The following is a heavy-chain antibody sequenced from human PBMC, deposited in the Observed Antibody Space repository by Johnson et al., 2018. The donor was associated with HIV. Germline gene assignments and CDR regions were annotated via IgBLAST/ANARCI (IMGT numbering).Heavy chain of an antibody. J-gene: IGHJ3*02. D-gene: IGHD3-10*01. V-gene: IGHV3-7*01. Sequence: VQLVESGGGVVQPGRSLRLSCAASGFTFSNYAMDWVRQAPGKGLEWVANIKQDGSEKYYVDSVKGRFTISRDNAKNSLYLQMNSLRAEDTAVYYCARHRAAVLWFREGDTFDIWGQGTMVTVSS. CDR1: GFTFSNYA. CDR2: IKQDGSEK. CDR3: ARHRAAVLWFREGDTFDI.